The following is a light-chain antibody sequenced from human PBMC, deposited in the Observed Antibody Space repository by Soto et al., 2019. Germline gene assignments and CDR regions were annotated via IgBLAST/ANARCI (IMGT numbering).Light chain of an antibody. CDR2: GAS. CDR3: QQYGSSPYT. J-gene: IGKJ2*01. CDR1: QNINSNY. Sequence: DIVLTQSPGTLSLSPGERATLSCRASQNINSNYLAWYQQKPGQAPRLLIYGASSRATGIPDRFSGSGSGTDFTLTISRLEPEDFAVYYCQQYGSSPYTFGQGTEVEIK. V-gene: IGKV3-20*01.